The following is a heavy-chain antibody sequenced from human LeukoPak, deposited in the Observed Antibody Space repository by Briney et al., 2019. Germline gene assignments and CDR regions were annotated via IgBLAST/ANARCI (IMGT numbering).Heavy chain of an antibody. V-gene: IGHV3-30*02. CDR1: GFTFSSYG. Sequence: GGSLRLSCAASGFTFSSYGMHWVRQAPGKGLEWVAFIRYDGSNKYYADSVKGRFTISRDNSKNTLYLQMNSLRAEDTAVYYCATVVVPAASGGEPDYWGQGTLVTVSS. J-gene: IGHJ4*02. CDR3: ATVVVPAASGGEPDY. CDR2: IRYDGSNK. D-gene: IGHD2-2*01.